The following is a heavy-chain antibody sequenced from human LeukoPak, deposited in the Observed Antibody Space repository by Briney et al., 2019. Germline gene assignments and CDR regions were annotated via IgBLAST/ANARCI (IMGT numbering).Heavy chain of an antibody. CDR3: AREKRAGTGGSMATFDL. V-gene: IGHV3-33*01. D-gene: IGHD7-27*01. Sequence: PGRSLRLSCGASGFSFSTYGMHWVRQAPGKGLEWVAVIWSDGNNKYYAESVVGRFTISRDNSKNTLSLQVDSLRAEDTAVYYCAREKRAGTGGSMATFDLWGQGTLVTVSS. CDR2: IWSDGNNK. CDR1: GFSFSTYG. J-gene: IGHJ3*01.